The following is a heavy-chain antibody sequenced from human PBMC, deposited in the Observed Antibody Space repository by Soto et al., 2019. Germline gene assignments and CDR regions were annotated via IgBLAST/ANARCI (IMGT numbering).Heavy chain of an antibody. CDR3: ARELPSGYDSGGLFDD. V-gene: IGHV4-59*01. J-gene: IGHJ4*02. CDR1: GGSISSYY. D-gene: IGHD5-12*01. Sequence: SETLSLTCTVSGGSISSYYWSWIRQPPGKGLEWIGYIYYSGSTNYNPSLKSRVTISVDTSKNQFSLKLSSVTAADTAVYYCARELPSGYDSGGLFDDWGQGTLVPVYS. CDR2: IYYSGST.